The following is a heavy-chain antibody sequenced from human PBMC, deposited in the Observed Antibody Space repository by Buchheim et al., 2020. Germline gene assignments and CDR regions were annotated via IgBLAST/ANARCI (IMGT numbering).Heavy chain of an antibody. J-gene: IGHJ6*02. Sequence: QVQLVESGGGLVKPGGSLRLSCAASGFTFSDYYMSWIRQAPGKGLEWVSYISSSGSTIYYADSVKGRFTISRDNAKNSLYLQMNSLRAEDTAVSYCSIHLQYSSSCDHALKYYYYYYGMDVWGQGTT. V-gene: IGHV3-11*01. CDR2: ISSSGSTI. D-gene: IGHD6-13*01. CDR1: GFTFSDYY. CDR3: SIHLQYSSSCDHALKYYYYYYGMDV.